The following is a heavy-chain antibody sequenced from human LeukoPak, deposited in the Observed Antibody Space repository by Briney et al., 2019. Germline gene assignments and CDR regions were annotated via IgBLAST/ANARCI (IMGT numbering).Heavy chain of an antibody. D-gene: IGHD6-13*01. CDR3: AGFVGIAAADPDVFDI. Sequence: GESLKISCKASGYTLTNDWIGWVRQMPGKGLEGRGIIYPGIYPGDSDTSYSQSFQGQVTISADKSISTAYLQWSSLKASDTAMYYCAGFVGIAAADPDVFDIWGQGTMVTVSS. J-gene: IGHJ3*02. V-gene: IGHV5-51*01. CDR2: IYPGIYPGDSDT. CDR1: GYTLTNDW.